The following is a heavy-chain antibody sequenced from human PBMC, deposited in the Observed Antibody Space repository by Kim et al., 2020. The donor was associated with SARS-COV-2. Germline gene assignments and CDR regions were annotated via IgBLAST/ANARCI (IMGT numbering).Heavy chain of an antibody. CDR1: GGSISSSNW. J-gene: IGHJ3*02. CDR2: IYHSGST. Sequence: SESLSLTCAVSGGSISSSNWWSWVRQPPGKGLEWIGEIYHSGSTNYNPSLKSRVTISVDKSKNQFSLKLSSVTAADTAVYYCARGGHALFSPWVPARLQKPHGYFDWLLVLGDAFDIWGQGTMVTVSS. CDR3: ARGGHALFSPWVPARLQKPHGYFDWLLVLGDAFDI. V-gene: IGHV4-4*02. D-gene: IGHD3-9*01.